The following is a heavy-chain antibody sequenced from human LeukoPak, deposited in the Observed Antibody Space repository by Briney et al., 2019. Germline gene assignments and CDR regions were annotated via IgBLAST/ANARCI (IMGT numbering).Heavy chain of an antibody. J-gene: IGHJ4*02. D-gene: IGHD3-3*01. Sequence: GGSLRLSCATSGFSFSNAWMNWVRQAPGKGLVWVSRVSSDGSITDYTDSVKGRFTISRDNAKNTLYLQMNSLRAEDTAMYYCVRAVGGNDGRTFGYWAQGTLVTVSS. CDR1: GFSFSNAW. CDR2: VSSDGSIT. CDR3: VRAVGGNDGRTFGY. V-gene: IGHV3-74*01.